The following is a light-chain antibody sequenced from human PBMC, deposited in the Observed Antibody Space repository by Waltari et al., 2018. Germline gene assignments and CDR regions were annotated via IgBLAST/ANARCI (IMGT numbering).Light chain of an antibody. J-gene: IGKJ2*03. CDR2: GAS. V-gene: IGKV1-39*01. CDR1: KSVKRY. Sequence: IQLTQSPSSLSASPVDRVTITCRASKSVKRYLNWYQQKPGRAPKLLIYGASNLQTGVPSRFSGSGSATVFTLTISSLQPEDFATYYCQQSNSANSFGQGTKLEIK. CDR3: QQSNSANS.